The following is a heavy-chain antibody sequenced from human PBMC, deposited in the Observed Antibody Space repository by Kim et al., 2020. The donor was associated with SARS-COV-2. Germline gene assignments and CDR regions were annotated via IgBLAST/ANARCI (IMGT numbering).Heavy chain of an antibody. Sequence: TPSLKSRGTISVDTARNQFSLKLSSVTAADTAVYYCARTGDTAMVSYFDYWGQGTLVTVSS. J-gene: IGHJ4*02. V-gene: IGHV4-59*01. CDR3: ARTGDTAMVSYFDY. D-gene: IGHD5-18*01.